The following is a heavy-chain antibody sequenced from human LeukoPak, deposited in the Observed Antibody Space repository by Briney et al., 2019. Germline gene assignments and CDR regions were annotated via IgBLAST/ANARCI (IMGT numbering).Heavy chain of an antibody. D-gene: IGHD2-15*01. J-gene: IGHJ6*02. CDR2: ISGSGGST. Sequence: GGSLRLSCAASGFTFSSYAMSWVRQAPGKGLEWVSAISGSGGSTYYADSVKGRFTISRDNFKNTLYLQMNSLRAEDTAVYYCAKGWYCSGGSCYSSYYHYGMDVWGQGTTVTVSS. CDR1: GFTFSSYA. CDR3: AKGWYCSGGSCYSSYYHYGMDV. V-gene: IGHV3-23*01.